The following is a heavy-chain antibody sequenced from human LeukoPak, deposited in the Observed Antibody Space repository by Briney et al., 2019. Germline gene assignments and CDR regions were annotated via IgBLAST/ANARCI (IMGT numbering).Heavy chain of an antibody. Sequence: SSETLSLTCTVSGYSISSGYYWGWIRQPPGKGLEWIGSIYYSGSTYYNPSLKSRVTISVDTSKNQFSLKLSSVTAADTAVYYCARDSTPPGVGIDYWGQGTLVTVSS. J-gene: IGHJ4*02. D-gene: IGHD2-15*01. CDR1: GYSISSGYY. CDR2: IYYSGST. CDR3: ARDSTPPGVGIDY. V-gene: IGHV4-38-2*02.